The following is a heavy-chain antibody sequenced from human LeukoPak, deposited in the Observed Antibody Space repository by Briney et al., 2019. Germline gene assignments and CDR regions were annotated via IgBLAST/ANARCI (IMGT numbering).Heavy chain of an antibody. D-gene: IGHD1-26*01. CDR3: ARGASGTLYDAFDI. J-gene: IGHJ3*02. CDR1: GFTFSTYW. Sequence: PGGSLRLSCAASGFTFSTYWMSWVRQAPGKGLEWIGYIYYSGITNYNPSLKSRVTISVDTSKNQFSLKLSSVTAADTAVYYCARGASGTLYDAFDIWGQGTMVTVSS. V-gene: IGHV4-59*01. CDR2: IYYSGIT.